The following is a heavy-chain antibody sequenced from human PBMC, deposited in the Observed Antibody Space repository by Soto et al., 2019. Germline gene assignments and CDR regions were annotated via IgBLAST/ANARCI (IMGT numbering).Heavy chain of an antibody. CDR3: AKDIDRGSSWGPQDY. D-gene: IGHD6-13*01. CDR1: GFTFSTHS. CDR2: ITSSDVTM. V-gene: IGHV3-48*01. Sequence: GGSLRLSCAASGFTFSTHSMNWVRQAPGKGLEWISYITSSDVTMYADSVKGRFTISRDNAKNSLYLQMNSLRGEDTAVYYCAKDIDRGSSWGPQDYWGQGTLVTVSS. J-gene: IGHJ4*02.